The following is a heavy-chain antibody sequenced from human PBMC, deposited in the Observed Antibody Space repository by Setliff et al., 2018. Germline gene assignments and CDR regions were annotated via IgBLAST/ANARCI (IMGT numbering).Heavy chain of an antibody. CDR2: ISPYNGHT. D-gene: IGHD2-2*01. V-gene: IGHV1-18*01. CDR1: GHFLSSYG. CDR3: SRLVRYCTTTSCQGASGAEL. J-gene: IGHJ4*02. Sequence: GASVKVSCKASGHFLSSYGVTWVRQAPGRGLQWMGWISPYNGHTNYAQKFQARVTMTTDTSTTTAYMELRSLTSEDTAVYYCSRLVRYCTTTSCQGASGAELWGQGTLVTVSS.